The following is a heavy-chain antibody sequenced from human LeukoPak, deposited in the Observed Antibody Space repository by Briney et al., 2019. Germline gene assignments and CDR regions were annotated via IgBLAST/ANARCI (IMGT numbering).Heavy chain of an antibody. CDR1: GYAFITYG. V-gene: IGHV1-18*01. D-gene: IGHD4-17*01. Sequence: ASVKVSCKASGYAFITYGITWVRQAPGQGLEWMGWISGFNGNTKYSQKSQGRVTMTTDISATTAYMELRSLRSDDTAVYYCARDGGDYGISNDGFDIWGQGTMVTVSS. CDR3: ARDGGDYGISNDGFDI. CDR2: ISGFNGNT. J-gene: IGHJ3*02.